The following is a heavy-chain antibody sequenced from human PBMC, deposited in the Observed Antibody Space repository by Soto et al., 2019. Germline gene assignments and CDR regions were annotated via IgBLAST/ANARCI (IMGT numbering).Heavy chain of an antibody. CDR1: GFSFSNDE. V-gene: IGHV3-48*03. Sequence: PGGSLRLSCAASGFSFSNDEMNWVRHAPANGLEWVAYISSGGDTIHYADSAMGRFTVSRDNSRNSLSLQMNTLRVADTALYYCARDRAAGGYWGQGTLVTVSS. D-gene: IGHD6-13*01. J-gene: IGHJ4*02. CDR2: ISSGGDTI. CDR3: ARDRAAGGY.